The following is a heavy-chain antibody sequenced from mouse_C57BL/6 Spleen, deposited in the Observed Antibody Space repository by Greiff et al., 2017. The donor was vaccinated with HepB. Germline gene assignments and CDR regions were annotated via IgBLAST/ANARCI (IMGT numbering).Heavy chain of an antibody. D-gene: IGHD1-1*01. CDR1: GFTFSDYY. CDR2: INYDGSST. J-gene: IGHJ2*01. V-gene: IGHV5-16*01. CDR3: ARTHYYGSSYSLDY. Sequence: EVQRVESEGGLVQPGSSMKLSCTASGFTFSDYYMAWVRQVPEKGLEWVANINYDGSSTYYLDSLKSRFIISRDTAKNILYLQMSSLKSEDTATYYCARTHYYGSSYSLDYWGQGTTLTVSS.